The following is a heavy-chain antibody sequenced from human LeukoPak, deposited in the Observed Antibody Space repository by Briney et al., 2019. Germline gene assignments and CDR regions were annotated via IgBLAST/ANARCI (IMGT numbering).Heavy chain of an antibody. CDR2: INHSGST. CDR3: ARKAYDYVWGSYRYTYYFDY. CDR1: GGSFSGYY. J-gene: IGHJ4*02. D-gene: IGHD3-16*02. Sequence: PSETLSLTCAVYGGSFSGYYWSWIRQPPGKGLEWIGEINHSGSTNYNPSLKSRVTISVDTSKNQFSLKLSSVTAADTAVYYCARKAYDYVWGSYRYTYYFDYWGQGTLVTVSS. V-gene: IGHV4-34*01.